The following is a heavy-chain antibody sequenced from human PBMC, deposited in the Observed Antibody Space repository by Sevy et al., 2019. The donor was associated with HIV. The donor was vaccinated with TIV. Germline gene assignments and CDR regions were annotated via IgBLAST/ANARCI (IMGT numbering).Heavy chain of an antibody. CDR3: AKFDEVGTTEDAFDI. Sequence: GGSLRLSCAASGFTFRSYAMSWVRQAPGKGLEWVSAVSGSGGSTTYADSVKGRFTISRDNSKNTLYLQMNSLRAEDTAVYYGAKFDEVGTTEDAFDIWGQGTMVTVS. V-gene: IGHV3-23*01. CDR1: GFTFRSYA. D-gene: IGHD1-26*01. CDR2: VSGSGGST. J-gene: IGHJ3*02.